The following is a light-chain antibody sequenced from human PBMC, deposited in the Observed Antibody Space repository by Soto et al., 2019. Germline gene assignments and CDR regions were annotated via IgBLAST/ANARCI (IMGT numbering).Light chain of an antibody. J-gene: IGLJ2*01. V-gene: IGLV1-44*01. CDR2: SNN. Sequence: QSVLTQPPSASGTPGQRVTISCSGSSSNIGSKTLNWYQQLPGTAPKLLIYSNNQRPSGVPARFSCNKSGTSASLAISGLPSEDEADYYCAAWDDSLNGVVFGGGTKLTVL. CDR1: SSNIGSKT. CDR3: AAWDDSLNGVV.